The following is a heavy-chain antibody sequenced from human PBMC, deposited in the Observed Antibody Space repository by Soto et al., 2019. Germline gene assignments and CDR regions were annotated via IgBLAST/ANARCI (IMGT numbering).Heavy chain of an antibody. V-gene: IGHV4-4*07. CDR1: GGSISSYY. CDR3: ARESGSIAVAGTPKAYYYYGMDV. D-gene: IGHD6-19*01. J-gene: IGHJ6*02. CDR2: IYTSGST. Sequence: LSLTCTVSGGSISSYYWSWIRQPAGKGLEWIGRIYTSGSTNYNPSLKSRVTMSVDTSKNQFSLKLSSVTAADTVVYYCARESGSIAVAGTPKAYYYYGMDVWGQGTTVTVSS.